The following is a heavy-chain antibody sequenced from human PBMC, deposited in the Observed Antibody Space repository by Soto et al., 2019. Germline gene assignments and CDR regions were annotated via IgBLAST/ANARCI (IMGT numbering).Heavy chain of an antibody. J-gene: IGHJ4*02. CDR3: TTGQVAGTRDY. Sequence: EVQLVESGGGLVKPGGSLRLSCAASGLTFSNAWMSWVRQPPGKGLEWVGRIKSKTDGGTTDYVAPVKGRFIISRDDSKNMVYLQMNSLKTEDTAMYYCTTGQVAGTRDYWGQGTLVTVSA. CDR2: IKSKTDGGTT. V-gene: IGHV3-15*01. CDR1: GLTFSNAW. D-gene: IGHD6-19*01.